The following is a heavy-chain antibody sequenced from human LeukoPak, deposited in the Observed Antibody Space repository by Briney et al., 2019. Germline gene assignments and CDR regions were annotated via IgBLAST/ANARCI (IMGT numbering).Heavy chain of an antibody. CDR3: ARAGFYNGYDY. CDR1: GFTFDDYA. J-gene: IGHJ4*02. D-gene: IGHD5-18*01. Sequence: GGSLRLSCAASGFTFDDYAMHWVRQAPGKGLEWVSGISWNSGSIGYADSVKGRFTISRDNAKNTFYMYMDSLRAEDTAVYYCARAGFYNGYDYWGQGTLVTVSS. CDR2: ISWNSGSI. V-gene: IGHV3-9*01.